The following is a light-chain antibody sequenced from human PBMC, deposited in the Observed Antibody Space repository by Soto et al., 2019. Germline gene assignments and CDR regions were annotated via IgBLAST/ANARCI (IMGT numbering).Light chain of an antibody. V-gene: IGKV3-15*01. CDR1: QNVNTR. CDR2: DAF. CDR3: QQYDEWPLT. Sequence: EKVMTQSPATLSVSPGERATLSCRASQNVNTRLAWYQQKPGQAPRLLIYDAFTRSTGIPARFSGSASGTEFTLTISSLQSEDFAVYYCQQYDEWPLTFGGGTKVEIK. J-gene: IGKJ4*01.